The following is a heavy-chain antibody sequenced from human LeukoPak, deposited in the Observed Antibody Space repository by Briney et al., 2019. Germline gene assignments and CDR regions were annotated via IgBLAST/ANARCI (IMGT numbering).Heavy chain of an antibody. J-gene: IGHJ3*02. CDR2: INSNSGGT. V-gene: IGHV1-2*04. CDR1: GYTFTGYY. Sequence: ASVKVSCKASGYTFTGYYMHWVRQAPGQGLEWMGWINSNSGGTNYAQKFQGWVTMTRDTSISTAYMELSRLRSDDTAVYYCARDNGYCSSTSCLNAFDIWGEGTMVTVSS. D-gene: IGHD2-2*01. CDR3: ARDNGYCSSTSCLNAFDI.